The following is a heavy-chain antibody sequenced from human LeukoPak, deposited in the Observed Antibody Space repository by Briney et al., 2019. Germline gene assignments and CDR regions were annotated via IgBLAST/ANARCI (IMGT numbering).Heavy chain of an antibody. J-gene: IGHJ4*02. D-gene: IGHD3-22*01. CDR2: INPNSGGT. Sequence: ASVKVSCKASGYTFTGYYIHWVRLAPGQGLEWMGWINPNSGGTNFAQKFQGRVTMTRDTSISTAYMELSSLRSDDTAVYYCARAPMIVVVGDFDYWGQGTLVTVSS. V-gene: IGHV1-2*02. CDR3: ARAPMIVVVGDFDY. CDR1: GYTFTGYY.